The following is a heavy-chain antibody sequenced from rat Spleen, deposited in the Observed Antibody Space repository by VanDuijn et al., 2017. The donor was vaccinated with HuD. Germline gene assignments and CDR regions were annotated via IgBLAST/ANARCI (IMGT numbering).Heavy chain of an antibody. CDR1: GFTFSNCD. V-gene: IGHV5-19*01. D-gene: IGHD1-6*01. CDR2: ISPSGGST. CDR3: ENTRGGYYGLSYFDY. J-gene: IGHJ2*01. Sequence: EVQLVESGGGLVQPGRSMKLSCVASGFTFSNCDMAWVRQAPKKGLEWVAYISPSGGSTYYRDSVKGRFTISRDNAESTLYLQMDSLRSEDTANYYCENTRGGYYGLSYFDYWGQGVMVTVSS.